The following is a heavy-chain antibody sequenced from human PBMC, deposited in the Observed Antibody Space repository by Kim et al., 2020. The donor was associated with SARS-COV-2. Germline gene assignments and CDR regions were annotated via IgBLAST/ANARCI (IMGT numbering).Heavy chain of an antibody. CDR1: GGSISSSSYY. CDR3: ARLVLRYFDLDAFDI. CDR2: IYYSGST. D-gene: IGHD3-9*01. Sequence: SETLSLTCTVSGGSISSSSYYWGWIRQPPGKGLEWIGSIYYSGSTYYNPSLKSRVTISVDTSKNQFSLKLSSVIAADTAVYYCARLVLRYFDLDAFDIWGQGTMVTVSS. V-gene: IGHV4-39*01. J-gene: IGHJ3*02.